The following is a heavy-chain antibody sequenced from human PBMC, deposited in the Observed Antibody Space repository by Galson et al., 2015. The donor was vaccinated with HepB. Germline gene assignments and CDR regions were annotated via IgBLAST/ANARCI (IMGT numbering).Heavy chain of an antibody. Sequence: TLSLTCTVSGGSISSGSYYWSWIRQPAGKGLEWIGRIYTSGSTNYNPSLKSRVTMSVDTSKNQFSLKLSSVTAADTAVYYCARDGSSTEPSAYYYYYMDVWGKGTTVTVSS. V-gene: IGHV4-61*02. CDR2: IYTSGST. CDR1: GGSISSGSYY. D-gene: IGHD6-6*01. J-gene: IGHJ6*03. CDR3: ARDGSSTEPSAYYYYYMDV.